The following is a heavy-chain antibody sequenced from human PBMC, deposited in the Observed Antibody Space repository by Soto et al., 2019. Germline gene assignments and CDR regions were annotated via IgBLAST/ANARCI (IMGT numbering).Heavy chain of an antibody. CDR1: GGSISTYY. Sequence: LSLTCTVSGGSISTYYWSWIRQPAGKGLEWIGRMHSSGSTSYNPSLKSRVTMSVDTSKSQFSLKLSSVTAADTAVYYCAKQRYSSGLGDFDYWGQGTVVTVSS. D-gene: IGHD6-19*01. CDR2: MHSSGST. J-gene: IGHJ4*02. CDR3: AKQRYSSGLGDFDY. V-gene: IGHV4-4*07.